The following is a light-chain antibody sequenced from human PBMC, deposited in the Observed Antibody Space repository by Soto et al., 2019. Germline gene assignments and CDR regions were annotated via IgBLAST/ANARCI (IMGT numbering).Light chain of an antibody. J-gene: IGKJ2*01. Sequence: DIVMTQSPDSLAVSLGERATINCKSSQRVLYSSNNKNYLAWYQQRPGQPPKLLIYWASTRESGVPDRFSGIGSGTDVTLTITSLQAEDVAVYYCQQYESTPPTFGQGTKLEIK. CDR2: WAS. CDR1: QRVLYSSNNKNY. CDR3: QQYESTPPT. V-gene: IGKV4-1*01.